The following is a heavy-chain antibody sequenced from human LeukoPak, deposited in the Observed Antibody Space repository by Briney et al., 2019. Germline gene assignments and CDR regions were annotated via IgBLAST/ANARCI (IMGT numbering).Heavy chain of an antibody. J-gene: IGHJ6*02. CDR1: EFTFSSYA. Sequence: GGPLRLYTAATEFTFSSYAMHWVRKAPAKGMDRTPTISYDGSTKYYADSVKGRFTISRDNSTNTLYLQMNSLRAEDTAVYYCARDARYYDFWSGYPRGYYYGMDVWGQGTTVTVSS. CDR3: ARDARYYDFWSGYPRGYYYGMDV. CDR2: ISYDGSTK. V-gene: IGHV3-30-3*01. D-gene: IGHD3-3*01.